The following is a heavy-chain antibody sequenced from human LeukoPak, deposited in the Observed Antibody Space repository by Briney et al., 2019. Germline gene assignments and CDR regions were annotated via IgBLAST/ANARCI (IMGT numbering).Heavy chain of an antibody. Sequence: PGGSLRLSCAASGFTFSSYAMSWVRQAPGKGLEWVSAISGSGGSTYYADSVKGRFTISRDNSKNTLYLQMNSLRAEDTAVYYGAKDRSSKHYYDSYYMDVWGKGTTVTVSS. CDR3: AKDRSSKHYYDSYYMDV. D-gene: IGHD2-2*01. V-gene: IGHV3-23*01. CDR2: ISGSGGST. CDR1: GFTFSSYA. J-gene: IGHJ6*03.